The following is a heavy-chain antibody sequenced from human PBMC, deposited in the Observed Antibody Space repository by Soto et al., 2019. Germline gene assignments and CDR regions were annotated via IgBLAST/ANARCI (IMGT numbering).Heavy chain of an antibody. Sequence: VASVKVSCKASGGTFSSYAISWVRQAPGQGLEWMGGIIPIFGTANYAQKFQGRVTITADESTSTAYMELSSLRSEDTAVYYCARESYSSSSGLFDPWGQGTLVTVSS. CDR2: IIPIFGTA. D-gene: IGHD6-6*01. J-gene: IGHJ5*02. V-gene: IGHV1-69*13. CDR1: GGTFSSYA. CDR3: ARESYSSSSGLFDP.